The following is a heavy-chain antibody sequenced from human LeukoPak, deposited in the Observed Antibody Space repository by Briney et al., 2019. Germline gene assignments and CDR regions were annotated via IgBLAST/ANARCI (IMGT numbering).Heavy chain of an antibody. V-gene: IGHV3-23*01. CDR1: RYTFTNAW. Sequence: GGSLRLSCVTSRYTFTNAWMTWVRQAPGKGPEWVSFISDSGGITYYADSVKGRFTISRDNSKNTLYLQMNSLRAEDTAVYYCAKNTQYSGYYDCWGQGTLVAVSS. CDR2: ISDSGGIT. CDR3: AKNTQYSGYYDC. D-gene: IGHD6-6*01. J-gene: IGHJ4*02.